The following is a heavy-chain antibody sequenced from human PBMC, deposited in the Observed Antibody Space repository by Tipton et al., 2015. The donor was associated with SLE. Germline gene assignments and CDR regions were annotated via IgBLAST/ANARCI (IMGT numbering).Heavy chain of an antibody. J-gene: IGHJ3*02. Sequence: GSLRLSCAASGFTVSSNYMSWVRQAPGKGLEWVSVIYSGGSTYYADSVKGRFTISRDNSKNTLYLQMNSLRAEDTAVDYCARGLYNWNYEGAVDIWGQGTMVTVPS. V-gene: IGHV3-53*01. D-gene: IGHD1-7*01. CDR1: GFTVSSNY. CDR2: IYSGGST. CDR3: ARGLYNWNYEGAVDI.